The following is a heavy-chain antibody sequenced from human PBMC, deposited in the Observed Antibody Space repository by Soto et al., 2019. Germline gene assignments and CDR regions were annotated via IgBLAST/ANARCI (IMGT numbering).Heavy chain of an antibody. J-gene: IGHJ4*02. CDR2: ISTSGSTI. V-gene: IGHV3-11*04. Sequence: GGSLSLSCAASGFTFSDYYMSWIRQAPGKGLEWVSYISTSGSTINYADSVKGRFTISRDNAKNSLYLQMNSLRDEDTAVYYCARDRYDSSGYEAPFDYWGQGTLVTVSS. CDR1: GFTFSDYY. D-gene: IGHD3-22*01. CDR3: ARDRYDSSGYEAPFDY.